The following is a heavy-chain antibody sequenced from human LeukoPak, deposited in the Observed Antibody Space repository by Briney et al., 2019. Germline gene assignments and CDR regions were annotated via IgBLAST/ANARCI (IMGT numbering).Heavy chain of an antibody. CDR3: ARETSQKGAHYMDV. CDR2: VNESGGT. Sequence: SETLSLTCAVYIDSFSNYHWNWIRQTPAKGMEWIGEVNESGGTNISPSLRSRVTISVDTSKNQFSLKLSSVTAADTAVYYCARETSQKGAHYMDVWGKGTTVTISS. V-gene: IGHV4-34*01. CDR1: IDSFSNYH. J-gene: IGHJ6*03. D-gene: IGHD3-16*01.